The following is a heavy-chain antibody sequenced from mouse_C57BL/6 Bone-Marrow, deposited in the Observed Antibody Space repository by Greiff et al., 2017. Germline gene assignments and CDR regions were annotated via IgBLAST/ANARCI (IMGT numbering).Heavy chain of an antibody. CDR3: ARCRLALLYAMDY. V-gene: IGHV1-66*01. CDR1: GYSFTSYY. Sequence: VQLQQSGPELVKPGASVKISCKASGYSFTSYYIHWVKQRPGQGLEWIGWIYPGSGNTKYNEKFKGKATLTADTSSSTAYMKLSSLTSEDSAVYYCARCRLALLYAMDYWGQGTSVTVSS. D-gene: IGHD2-10*01. CDR2: IYPGSGNT. J-gene: IGHJ4*01.